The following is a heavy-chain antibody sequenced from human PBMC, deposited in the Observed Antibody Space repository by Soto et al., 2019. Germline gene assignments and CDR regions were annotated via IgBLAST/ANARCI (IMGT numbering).Heavy chain of an antibody. D-gene: IGHD3-10*01. J-gene: IGHJ4*02. CDR3: ARRGSGHTFDY. CDR1: GASISRGGFH. Sequence: SETLSLTCAVSGASISRGGFHWGWIRQPPGQGLEWIGSLYSGSTYYNPCLKSRVTISADTSKNEFSLRLTSVPAADTAVYYCARRGSGHTFDYWGQGTLVTVSS. V-gene: IGHV4-39*01. CDR2: LYSGST.